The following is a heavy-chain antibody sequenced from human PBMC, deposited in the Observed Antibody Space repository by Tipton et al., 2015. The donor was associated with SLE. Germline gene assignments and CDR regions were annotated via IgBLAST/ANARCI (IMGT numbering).Heavy chain of an antibody. Sequence: QVQLVQSGAEVKKPGSSVKVSCKSSGGTVTSYVISWVRQAPGQGLEWMGRIIPVFGTTDYAEKFQGRVTITADRSTSTAYMELSSLRFEDSAVYYCARRYYGDLEYYPHWGQGTLVTVSS. CDR2: IIPVFGTT. J-gene: IGHJ1*01. CDR1: GGTVTSYV. D-gene: IGHD4-17*01. CDR3: ARRYYGDLEYYPH. V-gene: IGHV1-69*06.